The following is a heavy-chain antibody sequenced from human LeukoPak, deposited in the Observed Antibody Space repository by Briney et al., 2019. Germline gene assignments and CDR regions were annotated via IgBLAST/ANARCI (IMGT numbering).Heavy chain of an antibody. D-gene: IGHD5-18*01. Sequence: PGGSLRLSCAASGFTFSSYGMSWVRQAPGKGLEWVSAISGSGGSTYYAESVKGRFTSSRDNAKTSLYLQMNSLRAEDTAVYYCARDLSGVAGYTYGRGIDYWGQGTLVTVSS. CDR3: ARDLSGVAGYTYGRGIDY. V-gene: IGHV3-23*01. CDR2: ISGSGGST. CDR1: GFTFSSYG. J-gene: IGHJ4*02.